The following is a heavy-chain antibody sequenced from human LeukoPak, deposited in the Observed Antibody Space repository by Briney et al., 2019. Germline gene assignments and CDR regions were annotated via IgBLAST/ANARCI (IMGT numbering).Heavy chain of an antibody. J-gene: IGHJ3*01. V-gene: IGHV3-74*01. Sequence: GGSLRLSCAASGFTFNNYWMHWVRQAPGKGLVWVSRVDSDGSSTTYADSVKGRFTTSRDNAKNTLYLQMNSLRAEDTAVYYCARGITIFGVVNDAFDVWGQGAVVTVSS. CDR2: VDSDGSST. D-gene: IGHD3-3*01. CDR3: ARGITIFGVVNDAFDV. CDR1: GFTFNNYW.